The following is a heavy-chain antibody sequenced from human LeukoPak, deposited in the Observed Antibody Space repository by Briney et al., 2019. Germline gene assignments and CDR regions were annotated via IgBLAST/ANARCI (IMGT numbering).Heavy chain of an antibody. D-gene: IGHD3-10*01. CDR2: INHSGST. J-gene: IGHJ5*02. V-gene: IGHV4-34*01. CDR1: GGSFSGYY. Sequence: SETLSLTCAVYGGSFSGYYWSWIRQPPGKGLEWIGEINHSGSTNYNPSLKSRVTISVDTSKNQFSLKLSSVTAADTAVYYCARLTSNLHVLLWFGESGWFDPWGQGTLVTVSS. CDR3: ARLTSNLHVLLWFGESGWFDP.